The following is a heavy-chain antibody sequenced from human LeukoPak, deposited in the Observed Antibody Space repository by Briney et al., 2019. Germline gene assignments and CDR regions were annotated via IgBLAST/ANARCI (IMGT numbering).Heavy chain of an antibody. CDR1: GGSISSGGYY. CDR2: IYYSGST. D-gene: IGHD3-22*01. Sequence: SETLSLTCTVSGGSISSGGYYWSWIRQHPGKGLEWIGYIYYSGSTYYNPSLKSRVTISVDTSKNQFSLKLSSVTAADTAVYYCARTYDSSGYYLFDYWGQGTLVTVSS. J-gene: IGHJ4*02. CDR3: ARTYDSSGYYLFDY. V-gene: IGHV4-31*03.